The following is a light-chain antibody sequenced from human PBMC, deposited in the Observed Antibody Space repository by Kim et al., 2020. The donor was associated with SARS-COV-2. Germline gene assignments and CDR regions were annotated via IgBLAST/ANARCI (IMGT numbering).Light chain of an antibody. CDR3: GTWDSSLSAHVV. CDR1: SSNIGNNY. CDR2: DNN. Sequence: KVNISCSGSSSNIGNNYVSWYQQLPGTAPKLLIYDNNKRPSGIPDRFSGSKSGTSATLGITGLQTGDEADYYCGTWDSSLSAHVVFGGGTKLTVL. V-gene: IGLV1-51*01. J-gene: IGLJ2*01.